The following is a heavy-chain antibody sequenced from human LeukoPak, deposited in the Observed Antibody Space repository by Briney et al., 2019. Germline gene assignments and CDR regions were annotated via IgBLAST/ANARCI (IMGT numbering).Heavy chain of an antibody. CDR3: ARGHPTGWFGELYGYYYYYGMDV. V-gene: IGHV4-59*10. D-gene: IGHD3-10*01. Sequence: PSETLSLTCAVYGGSFSGYYWSWIRQPAGKGLEWIGRIYTSGSTNYNPSLKSRVTMSVDTSKNQFSLKLSSVTAADTAVYYCARGHPTGWFGELYGYYYYYGMDVWGQGTTVTVSS. J-gene: IGHJ6*02. CDR2: IYTSGST. CDR1: GGSFSGYY.